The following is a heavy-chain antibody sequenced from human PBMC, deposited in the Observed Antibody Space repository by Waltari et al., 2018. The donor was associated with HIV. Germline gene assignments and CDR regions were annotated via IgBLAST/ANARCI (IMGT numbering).Heavy chain of an antibody. CDR1: GYTFTGYY. CDR3: AVGDVVVVAATPPHFQH. CDR2: INPNSGGT. V-gene: IGHV1-2*02. Sequence: QVQLVQSGAEVKKPGASVKVSCKASGYTFTGYYMHWVRQAPGQGLEWMGWINPNSGGTNYAQKFQGRVTMTRDTSISTAYMELSRLRSDDTAVYYCAVGDVVVVAATPPHFQHWGQGTLVTVSS. J-gene: IGHJ1*01. D-gene: IGHD2-15*01.